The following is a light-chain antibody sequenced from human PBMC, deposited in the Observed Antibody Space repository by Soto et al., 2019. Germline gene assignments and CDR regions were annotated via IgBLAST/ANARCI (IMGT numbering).Light chain of an antibody. Sequence: IVFRQSTGTLSLSPGERATLSCMASQSVSYYLAWYQQKPGQAPRLLIYDASNRATGIPARFSGSGSGTDFTLTIRRLEPEDFAVYYCQKCSNWPQWTFGNGHKGDIK. V-gene: IGKV3-11*01. J-gene: IGKJ1*01. CDR3: QKCSNWPQWT. CDR1: QSVSYY. CDR2: DAS.